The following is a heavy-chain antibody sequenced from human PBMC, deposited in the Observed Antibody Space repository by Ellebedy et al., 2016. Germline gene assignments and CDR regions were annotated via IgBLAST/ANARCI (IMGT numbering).Heavy chain of an antibody. CDR3: ARDGPNYYDSSGYFDY. J-gene: IGHJ4*02. CDR1: GFTFSSYS. CDR2: ISSSSSTI. Sequence: GGSLRLSXAASGFTFSSYSMNWVRQAPGKGLEWVSYISSSSSTIYYADSVKGRFTISRDNAKNSLYLQMNSLRAEDTAVYYCARDGPNYYDSSGYFDYWGQGTLVTVSS. V-gene: IGHV3-48*04. D-gene: IGHD3-22*01.